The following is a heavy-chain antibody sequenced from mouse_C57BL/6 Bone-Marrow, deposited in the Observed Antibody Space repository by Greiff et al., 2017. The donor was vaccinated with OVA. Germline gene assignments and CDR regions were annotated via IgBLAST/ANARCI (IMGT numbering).Heavy chain of an antibody. CDR3: ARTGNFDY. Sequence: EVKLVESGGGLVKPGGSLKLSCAASGFTFSSYAMSWVRQTPEKRLEWVATISDGGSYTYYPDNVKGRFTISRDNAKNNLYLQMSHLKSEDTAMYYCARTGNFDYWGQGTTLTVSS. D-gene: IGHD4-1*01. CDR1: GFTFSSYA. CDR2: ISDGGSYT. V-gene: IGHV5-4*03. J-gene: IGHJ2*01.